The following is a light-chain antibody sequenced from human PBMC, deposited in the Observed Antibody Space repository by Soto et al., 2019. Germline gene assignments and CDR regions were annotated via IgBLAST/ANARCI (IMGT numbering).Light chain of an antibody. CDR2: EVI. V-gene: IGLV2-23*02. J-gene: IGLJ3*02. CDR1: SSDVGSYNL. CDR3: CSYAGSSTFLV. Sequence: QSVLTQPASVSGSPGQSITISCTGTSSDVGSYNLVSWYQQHPGKAPKIMIYEVIKRPSGVSNRFSGSKSGNTASLTISGXXXXXXADYYCCSYAGSSTFLVFGGGTKLTVL.